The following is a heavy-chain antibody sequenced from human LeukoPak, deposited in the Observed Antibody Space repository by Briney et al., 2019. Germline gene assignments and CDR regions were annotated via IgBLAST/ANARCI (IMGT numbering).Heavy chain of an antibody. Sequence: GGSLRLSCAASGFTFSSYALSWVRQAPGKGLEWVSAISGTGVSTYYADSVKGRFTISRDNSKNTLYLQMNSLRAEDTAVYHCAKDRTCSGANCYSAFDIWGQGTMVTVSS. J-gene: IGHJ3*02. CDR2: ISGTGVST. CDR1: GFTFSSYA. CDR3: AKDRTCSGANCYSAFDI. D-gene: IGHD2-15*01. V-gene: IGHV3-23*01.